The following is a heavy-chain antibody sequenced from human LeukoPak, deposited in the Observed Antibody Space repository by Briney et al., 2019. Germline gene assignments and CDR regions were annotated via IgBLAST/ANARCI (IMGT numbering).Heavy chain of an antibody. CDR2: ISNDGSNQ. D-gene: IGHD1-7*01. V-gene: IGHV3-30*18. CDR1: GFTLSSYG. J-gene: IGHJ4*02. CDR3: AEGCSTGTTCYIIDY. Sequence: GGSLRLSCAASGFTLSSYGMHWVRQAPGKGLEWVAVISNDGSNQNYADSVKGRFAISRDNSKNTVYLQMSTLRAEDTALYYCAEGCSTGTTCYIIDYWGQGTLVTVSS.